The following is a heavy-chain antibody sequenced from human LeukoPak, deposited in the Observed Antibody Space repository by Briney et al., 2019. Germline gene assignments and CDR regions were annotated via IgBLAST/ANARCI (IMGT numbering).Heavy chain of an antibody. Sequence: GGSLRLSCAASGFTFSSYEMNWVRQAPGKGLEWVSYISSSGSTIYYADSVKGRFTISRDNSKNTLYLQMNSLRAEDTAVYYCAKDGNYYGSYYWGQGTLVTVSS. CDR2: ISSSGSTI. CDR1: GFTFSSYE. J-gene: IGHJ4*02. V-gene: IGHV3-48*03. CDR3: AKDGNYYGSYY. D-gene: IGHD3-10*01.